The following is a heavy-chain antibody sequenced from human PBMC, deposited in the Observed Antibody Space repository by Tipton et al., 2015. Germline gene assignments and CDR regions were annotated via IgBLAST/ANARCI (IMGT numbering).Heavy chain of an antibody. CDR2: IYYSGDT. D-gene: IGHD2-15*01. CDR1: GVSISSTGYY. V-gene: IGHV4-39*07. Sequence: TLSLTCSVSGVSISSTGYYWGWIRQPPGKGLEWIGSIYYSGDTYYNPSLKSRVTISVNTSKNQFSLKLSSVTAADTAVYYCARSYCSGGSCYYYYGMGVWGQGTTVTVSS. J-gene: IGHJ6*02. CDR3: ARSYCSGGSCYYYYGMGV.